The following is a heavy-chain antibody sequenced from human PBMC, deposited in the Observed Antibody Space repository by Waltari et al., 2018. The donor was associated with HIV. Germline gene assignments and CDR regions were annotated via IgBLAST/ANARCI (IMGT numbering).Heavy chain of an antibody. D-gene: IGHD1-26*01. J-gene: IGHJ3*02. CDR2: IWSGGNNE. Sequence: QVQLVESGGGVVQPGRSLRLSCAASGFTFSSYGMHWVRQAPGKGPEWVAIIWSGGNNEYYADSVKGRFTISRDNSKDTLYLQMNSLRAEDTAMYYCAKDNSVNYFTGDAFDIWGQGTMVIVSS. CDR3: AKDNSVNYFTGDAFDI. V-gene: IGHV3-30*18. CDR1: GFTFSSYG.